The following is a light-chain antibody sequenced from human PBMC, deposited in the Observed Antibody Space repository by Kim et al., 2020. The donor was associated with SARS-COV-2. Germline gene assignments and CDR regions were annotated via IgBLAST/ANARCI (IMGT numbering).Light chain of an antibody. J-gene: IGLJ2*01. V-gene: IGLV1-40*01. Sequence: QSVLTQPPSVSGAPGQRVTISCTGSSSNIGARYDVHWYQQLPGTAPKLLIYDNNNRPSGVPDRFSGSRSGTSASLAITGLQAEDEADYYCRSYDSSLSVVFGGGTQLTVL. CDR3: RSYDSSLSVV. CDR2: DNN. CDR1: SSNIGARYD.